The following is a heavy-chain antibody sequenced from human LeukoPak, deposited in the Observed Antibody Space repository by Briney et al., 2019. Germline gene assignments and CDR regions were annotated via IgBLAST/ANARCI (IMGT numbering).Heavy chain of an antibody. CDR1: GFTFSSYA. CDR2: ISGSGGST. CDR3: AKEQNTIFGVVTYFDY. Sequence: GGSLRLSCAASGFTFSSYAMSWVRQAPGKGLEWDSAISGSGGSTYYADSVKGRFTISRDNSKNTLYLQMNSLRAEDTAVYYCAKEQNTIFGVVTYFDYWGQGTLVTVSS. J-gene: IGHJ4*02. V-gene: IGHV3-23*01. D-gene: IGHD3-3*01.